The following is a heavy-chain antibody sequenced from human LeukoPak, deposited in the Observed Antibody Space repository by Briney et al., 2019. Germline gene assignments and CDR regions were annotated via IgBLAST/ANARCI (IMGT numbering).Heavy chain of an antibody. D-gene: IGHD3-10*01. CDR3: ARSGGDSNVLLWFGEQYYFDY. Sequence: GGSLRLSCAASGFTFSSYWMHWVRQAPGKGLVWVSRINSDGSSTSYADSVKGRFHISRDNAKNTLYLQMNSLRAEDTAVYYCARSGGDSNVLLWFGEQYYFDYWGQGTLVTVSS. CDR2: INSDGSST. CDR1: GFTFSSYW. J-gene: IGHJ4*02. V-gene: IGHV3-74*01.